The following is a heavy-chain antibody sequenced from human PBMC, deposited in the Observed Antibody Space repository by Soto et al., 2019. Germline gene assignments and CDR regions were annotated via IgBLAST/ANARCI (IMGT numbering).Heavy chain of an antibody. CDR1: GGSISTYY. V-gene: IGHV4-59*08. CDR3: ATGGWRHIDY. Sequence: QVQLQESGPGLAKPSETLSLTCTVSGGSISTYYWSWIRQPPGKGLEWIGYIYYSGSTNYNPSLKSRVTMSVDTSKSQLSLSLSSVTAADAAAYSCATGGWRHIDYWGQGTLVTVSS. CDR2: IYYSGST. J-gene: IGHJ4*02. D-gene: IGHD3-3*01.